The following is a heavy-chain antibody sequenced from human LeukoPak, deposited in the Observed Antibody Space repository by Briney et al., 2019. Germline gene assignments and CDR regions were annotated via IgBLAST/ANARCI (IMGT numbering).Heavy chain of an antibody. CDR1: GFTFSSYA. CDR3: ARVNCSGGSCYLGSYYYGMDV. J-gene: IGHJ6*02. D-gene: IGHD2-15*01. CDR2: ISYDGSNK. V-gene: IGHV3-30-3*01. Sequence: GGSLRLSCAASGFTFSSYAMHWVRQAPGKGLEWVAVISYDGSNKYYADSVKGRFTISRDDSKNTLYLQMNSLRAEDTAVYYCARVNCSGGSCYLGSYYYGMDVWGQGTTVTVSS.